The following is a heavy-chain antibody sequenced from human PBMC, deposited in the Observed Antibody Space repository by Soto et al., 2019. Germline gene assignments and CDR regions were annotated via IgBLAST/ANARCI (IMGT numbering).Heavy chain of an antibody. CDR1: GFTFSDYY. D-gene: IGHD2-15*01. CDR2: ISNSGSTI. J-gene: IGHJ4*02. Sequence: GGSLRLSCAASGFTFSDYYMTWIRQAPGKGLEWVSYISNSGSTIYYADSVKGRFTISRDNAKYSLYLQMNSLRAEDTAVYYSAQDLRYCSPGSRYGYFDYWGQGTLVTVSS. V-gene: IGHV3-11*01. CDR3: AQDLRYCSPGSRYGYFDY.